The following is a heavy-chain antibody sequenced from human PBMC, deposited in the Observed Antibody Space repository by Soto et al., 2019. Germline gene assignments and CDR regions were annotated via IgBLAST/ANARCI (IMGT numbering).Heavy chain of an antibody. CDR3: ARVTDEGYGMDV. J-gene: IGHJ6*02. CDR2: ISRSGSTI. Sequence: QVQLVESGGGLVKPGGSLRLSCAASGFTFSDYYMSWVRQAPGKGLEWLSYISRSGSTIYYADSVKGRFTISRDNAKNSLYLQMNSLRAEDTAVYYWARVTDEGYGMDVWGQGTTVTVSS. V-gene: IGHV3-11*01. CDR1: GFTFSDYY.